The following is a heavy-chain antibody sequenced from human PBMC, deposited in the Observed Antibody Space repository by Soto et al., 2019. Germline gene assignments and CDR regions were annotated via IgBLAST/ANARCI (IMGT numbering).Heavy chain of an antibody. D-gene: IGHD2-15*01. CDR3: ARLGARGGYDYGGYCSGGSCGQDY. Sequence: QVQLQESGPGLVKPSGTLSLTCAVSGGSISSSNWWSWVRQPPGKGLEWIGEIYHSGSTNYNPSLKRRVTISVDKSKNQFSLKLSSVTAADTAVYYCARLGARGGYDYGGYCSGGSCGQDYWGQGTLVTVSS. CDR2: IYHSGST. J-gene: IGHJ4*02. V-gene: IGHV4-4*02. CDR1: GGSISSSNW.